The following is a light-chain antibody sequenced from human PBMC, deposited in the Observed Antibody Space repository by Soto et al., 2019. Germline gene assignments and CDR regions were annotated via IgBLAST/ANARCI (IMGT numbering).Light chain of an antibody. CDR2: EVS. CDR1: SSDVGRHNY. J-gene: IGLJ1*01. V-gene: IGLV2-14*01. Sequence: QSALTQPPSASGSPGQSVTISCTGTSSDVGRHNYVSWYQKHPGKAPKLIIYEVSSRPSGVSNRFSGSKSGNTASLTISGLQADDEADYHCGSFTGGITPYVFGTGTKVTVL. CDR3: GSFTGGITPYV.